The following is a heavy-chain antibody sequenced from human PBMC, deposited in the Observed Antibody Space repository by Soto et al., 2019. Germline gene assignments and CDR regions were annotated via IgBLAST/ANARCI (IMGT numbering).Heavy chain of an antibody. CDR3: AEASYGSGRAFLDY. D-gene: IGHD3-10*01. V-gene: IGHV3-30*18. CDR1: GFTFSSYG. CDR2: ISYDGSNK. J-gene: IGHJ4*02. Sequence: GGSLRLSCAASGFTFSSYGMHWVRQAPGKGLEWVAVISYDGSNKYYADSVKGRFTISRDNSKNTLYLQMNSLRAEDTAVYYCAEASYGSGRAFLDYWGQGTLVTVSS.